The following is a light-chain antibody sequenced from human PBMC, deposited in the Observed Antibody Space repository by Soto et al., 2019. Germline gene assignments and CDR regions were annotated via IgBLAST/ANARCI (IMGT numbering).Light chain of an antibody. V-gene: IGLV2-14*01. CDR2: EVS. CDR1: SSDVGLYDY. Sequence: QSVLTQPTSVSGSPGQSITVSCTGTSSDVGLYDYVSWFQEHPGKSPKLIIYEVSHRPSGVSSRFSGSKSGNTASLTISGLQTEDEADYYCSSYTTVFTYVFGTGTKLTAL. J-gene: IGLJ1*01. CDR3: SSYTTVFTYV.